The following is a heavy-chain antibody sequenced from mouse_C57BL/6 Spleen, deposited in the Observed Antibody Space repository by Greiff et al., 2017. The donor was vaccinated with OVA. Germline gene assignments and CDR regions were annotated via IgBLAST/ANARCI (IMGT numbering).Heavy chain of an antibody. CDR1: GYTFTSYW. D-gene: IGHD2-1*01. CDR2: IDPSDSYT. CDR3: ARRNIYYGNYGYFDV. J-gene: IGHJ1*03. Sequence: VQLQQPGAELVKPGASVKLSCKASGYTFTSYWMQWVKQRPGQGLEWIGEIDPSDSYTNYNQKFKGKATLTVDTSSSTAYMQLSSLTSEDSAVDYWARRNIYYGNYGYFDVWGTGTTVTVSS. V-gene: IGHV1-50*01.